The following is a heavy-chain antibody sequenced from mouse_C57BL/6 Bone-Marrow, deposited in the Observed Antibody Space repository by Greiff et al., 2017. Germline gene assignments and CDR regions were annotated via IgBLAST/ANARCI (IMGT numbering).Heavy chain of an antibody. D-gene: IGHD1-1*01. CDR1: GFTFSSYA. CDR2: ISSGADYI. Sequence: EVKLMESGEGLVKPGGSLKLSCAASGFTFSSYAMSWVRQTPEKRLEWVAYISSGADYIYYADTVKGRFTISRANARNTLYLQLSSLKSEDTAIYYCTRGYGSSLYAMDYWGQGTSVTVSS. CDR3: TRGYGSSLYAMDY. V-gene: IGHV5-9-1*02. J-gene: IGHJ4*01.